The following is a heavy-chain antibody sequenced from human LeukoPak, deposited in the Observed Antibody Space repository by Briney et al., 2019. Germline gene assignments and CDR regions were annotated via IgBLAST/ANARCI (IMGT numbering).Heavy chain of an antibody. D-gene: IGHD3-22*01. Sequence: GGSLRLSCAASGFAFSSYTITWVRQAPGKGLEWVSSISSTSSFIFYADSVKGRFTISRDNSKNTLYLQMNSLRAEDTAVYYCARDRRFNYYDSSGYYSWFDPWGQGTLVTVSS. V-gene: IGHV3-21*01. CDR2: ISSTSSFI. CDR3: ARDRRFNYYDSSGYYSWFDP. CDR1: GFAFSSYT. J-gene: IGHJ5*02.